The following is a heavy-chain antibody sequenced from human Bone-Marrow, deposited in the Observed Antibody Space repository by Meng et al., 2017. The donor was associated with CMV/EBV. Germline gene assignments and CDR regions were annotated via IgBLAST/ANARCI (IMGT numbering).Heavy chain of an antibody. D-gene: IGHD2-2*02. Sequence: SETLSLTCTVSGGSISGYYWSWVRQSPGKGLEWIAYIYYSGSTNYNPSLKSRVTISVDKSKNQFSLKLSSVTAADTAVYYCARARWAVPAAIAYYYYGMDVWGQGTTVTVSS. V-gene: IGHV4-59*12. J-gene: IGHJ6*02. CDR1: GGSISGYY. CDR2: IYYSGST. CDR3: ARARWAVPAAIAYYYYGMDV.